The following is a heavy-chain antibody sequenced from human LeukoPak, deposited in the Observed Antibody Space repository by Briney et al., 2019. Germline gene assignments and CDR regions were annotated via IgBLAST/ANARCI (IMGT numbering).Heavy chain of an antibody. CDR1: GYSISSSNW. CDR2: IYYSGST. CDR3: ARNLKEYYFDY. J-gene: IGHJ4*02. D-gene: IGHD3-10*01. Sequence: SETLSLTCAVSGYSISSSNWWGWIRQPPGKGLEWIGYIYYSGSTYYNPSLKSRVTMSVDTSKNQFSLKLSSVTAVDTAVCYCARNLKEYYFDYWGQGTLVTVSS. V-gene: IGHV4-28*01.